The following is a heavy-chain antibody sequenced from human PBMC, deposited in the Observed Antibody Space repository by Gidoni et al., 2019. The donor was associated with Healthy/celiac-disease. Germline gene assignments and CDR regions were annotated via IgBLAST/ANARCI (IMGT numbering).Heavy chain of an antibody. CDR3: ASSSGKTWFDP. CDR1: GGSLSSYY. V-gene: IGHV4-59*08. J-gene: IGHJ5*02. D-gene: IGHD2-15*01. Sequence: QVQLQESGPGLVKPSETLSLTCTVSGGSLSSYYWSWIRQPPGKGLEWIGYIYYSGSTNYNPSLKSRVTISVDTSKNQFSLKLSSVTAADTAVYYCASSSGKTWFDPWGQGTLVTVSS. CDR2: IYYSGST.